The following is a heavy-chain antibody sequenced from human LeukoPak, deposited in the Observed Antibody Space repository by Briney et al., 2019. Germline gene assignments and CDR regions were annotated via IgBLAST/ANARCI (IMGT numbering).Heavy chain of an antibody. CDR2: ITPLSATP. CDR1: AGTFNRYA. CDR3: AADPPGTPVGFDV. J-gene: IGHJ3*01. Sequence: ASVKVSCKASAGTFNRYAISWVRQAPGQGLEWMGRITPLSATPSQSQWIQGRVTITADISTNTVYLDLSSLRSEDTALYFCAADPPGTPVGFDVWGQGTMVTVSS. V-gene: IGHV1-69*06. D-gene: IGHD3-10*01.